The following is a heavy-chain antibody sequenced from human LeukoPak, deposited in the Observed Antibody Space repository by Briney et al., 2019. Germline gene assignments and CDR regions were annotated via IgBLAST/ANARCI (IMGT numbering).Heavy chain of an antibody. V-gene: IGHV1-8*01. CDR1: GYTFTSFD. J-gene: IGHJ4*02. D-gene: IGHD3-10*01. CDR3: ASHTYYLSSGSFGH. CDR2: MNPGSGNT. Sequence: GASVKVSCKASGYTFTSFDINWVRQATGQGPEWVVWMNPGSGNTGYAQRFRGRVTMTRDTSISTAYLELSSLTSEDTAVYYCASHTYYLSSGSFGHWGQGTLVTVSS.